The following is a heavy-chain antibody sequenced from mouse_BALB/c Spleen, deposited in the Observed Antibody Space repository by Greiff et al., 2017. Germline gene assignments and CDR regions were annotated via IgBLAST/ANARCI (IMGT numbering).Heavy chain of an antibody. J-gene: IGHJ2*01. CDR1: GYTFSSYW. CDR2: ILPGSGST. D-gene: IGHD2-3*01. V-gene: IGHV1-9*01. CDR3: ARSWIYDGYYEGY. Sequence: QVQLQQSGAELMKPGASVKISCKATGYTFSSYWIEWVKQRPGHGLEWIGEILPGSGSTNYNEKFKGKATFTADTSSNTAYMQLSSLTSEDSAVYYCARSWIYDGYYEGYWGQGTTLTVSS.